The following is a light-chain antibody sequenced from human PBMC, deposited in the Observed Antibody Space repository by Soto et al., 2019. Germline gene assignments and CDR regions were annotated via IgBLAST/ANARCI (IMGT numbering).Light chain of an antibody. CDR1: QSISSW. Sequence: DIQMTQSPSTLSASVGDIVTITCRASQSISSWFAWYQQKPGKAPKLLIYDASSLASGAASRFSGSGSGTEFTLTISSLQPDDFATYNYQEYNSYSLTFGHGTKVEIK. V-gene: IGKV1-5*01. CDR2: DAS. J-gene: IGKJ1*01. CDR3: QEYNSYSLT.